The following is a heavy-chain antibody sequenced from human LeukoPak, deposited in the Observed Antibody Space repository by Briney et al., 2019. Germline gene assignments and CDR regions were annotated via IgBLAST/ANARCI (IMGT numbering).Heavy chain of an antibody. CDR3: ARSLTSNTYCGGDCSFDN. J-gene: IGHJ4*02. CDR1: GYNFATYW. V-gene: IGHV5-51*01. CDR2: IYPGDSDT. Sequence: PGESLKISCKGSGYNFATYWIAWVRQMPGKGLEWMGIIYPGDSDTKYSPPFQGQVTISADKSIDTAFLQWSSLKPSDTAMYFCARSLTSNTYCGGDCSFDNWGQGPLVTVSS. D-gene: IGHD2-21*02.